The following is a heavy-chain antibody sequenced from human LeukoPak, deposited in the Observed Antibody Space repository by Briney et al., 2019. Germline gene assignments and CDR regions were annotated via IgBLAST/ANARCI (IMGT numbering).Heavy chain of an antibody. D-gene: IGHD3-22*01. J-gene: IGHJ3*02. CDR1: GDSVSSNSAA. V-gene: IGHV6-1*01. Sequence: SQTLSLTCAISGDSVSSNSAAWNWIRQSPSRCLEWLGRTYYRSKWYNDYAVSVKSRITINPDTPKNQFSLQLNSVTPEDTAVYYCATDSSGLDSDAFDIWGQGTMVTASS. CDR3: ATDSSGLDSDAFDI. CDR2: TYYRSKWYN.